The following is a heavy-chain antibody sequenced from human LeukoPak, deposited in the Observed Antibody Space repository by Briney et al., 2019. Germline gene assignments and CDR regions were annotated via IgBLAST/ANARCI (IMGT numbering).Heavy chain of an antibody. CDR3: ARDLYRDSLPVSWFDP. J-gene: IGHJ5*02. D-gene: IGHD4-11*01. CDR1: GYTFTSYG. V-gene: IGHV1-18*01. CDR2: ISDYNGNT. Sequence: ASVKVSCKASGYTFTSYGISWVRQAPGQGLEWMGWISDYNGNTNYAQKLQGRVTMSTDTSTSTAYMELRSLRSDDTAVYYCARDLYRDSLPVSWFDPWGQGTLVTVSS.